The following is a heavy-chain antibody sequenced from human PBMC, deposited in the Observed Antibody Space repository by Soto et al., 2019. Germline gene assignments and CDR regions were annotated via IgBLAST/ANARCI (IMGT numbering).Heavy chain of an antibody. CDR3: ARVPAVTKTYYYYYYMDV. V-gene: IGHV4-34*01. CDR1: GGSFSGYY. D-gene: IGHD4-17*01. Sequence: SETLSLTCAVYGGSFSGYYCSWIRQPPGKGLEWIGEINHSGSTNYNPSLKSRVTISVDTSKNQFSLKLSSVTAADTAVYYCARVPAVTKTYYYYYYMDVWGKGTTVTVSS. CDR2: INHSGST. J-gene: IGHJ6*03.